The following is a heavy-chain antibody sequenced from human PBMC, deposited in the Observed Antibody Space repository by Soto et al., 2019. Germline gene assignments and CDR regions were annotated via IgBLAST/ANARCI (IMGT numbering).Heavy chain of an antibody. CDR3: TRDLELRNNNYYCALEV. D-gene: IGHD1-1*01. CDR2: IKTKVDGGTA. Sequence: PGGSLRLSCAASGFTFSNAWMNWVRQAPGKGLEWIGRIKTKVDGGTAEYAAPAKVRFTISRDDSKNKLYLQMNRLKVADTAVHFCTRDLELRNNNYYCALEVRGRG. CDR1: GFTFSNAW. J-gene: IGHJ6*04. V-gene: IGHV3-15*01.